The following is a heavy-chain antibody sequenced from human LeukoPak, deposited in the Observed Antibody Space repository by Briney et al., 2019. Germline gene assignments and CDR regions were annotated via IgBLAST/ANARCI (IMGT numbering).Heavy chain of an antibody. V-gene: IGHV4-34*01. CDR1: GGSFSGYY. J-gene: IGHJ6*03. CDR3: ARGHYDILTGYSYYYYYYMDV. D-gene: IGHD3-9*01. Sequence: PSETLSLTCAVYGGSFSGYYWGWIRQPPGKGLEWIGEINHSGSTNYNPSLKSRVTISVDTSKNQFSLKLSSVTAADTAVYYCARGHYDILTGYSYYYYYYMDVWGKGTTVTVSS. CDR2: INHSGST.